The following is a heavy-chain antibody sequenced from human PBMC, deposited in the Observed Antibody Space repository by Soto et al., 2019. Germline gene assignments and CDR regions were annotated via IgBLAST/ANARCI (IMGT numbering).Heavy chain of an antibody. J-gene: IGHJ6*02. CDR1: GYSFTSYW. D-gene: IGHD2-15*01. V-gene: IGHV5-51*01. Sequence: GESLKISCKGSGYSFTSYWIGWVRQMPGKGLEWMGIIYPGDSDTRYSPSFQGQVTISADKSISTAYLQWSSLKASDTAMYYCVRRPYSATGDYYGMDVWGQGTTVTVSS. CDR2: IYPGDSDT. CDR3: VRRPYSATGDYYGMDV.